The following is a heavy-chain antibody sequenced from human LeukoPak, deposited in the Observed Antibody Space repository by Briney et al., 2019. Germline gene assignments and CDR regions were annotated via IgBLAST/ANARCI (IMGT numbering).Heavy chain of an antibody. CDR2: INPNSGGT. D-gene: IGHD6-13*01. CDR3: ARDPAIAAAPSPFDP. Sequence: GASVKVSCKASGYTVTGYYMHCVRQAPGQRLEWMGWINPNSGGTNYAQKFQGRATMTRDTSISTAYMEPSRLRSDDTAVYYCARDPAIAAAPSPFDPWGQGTLVTVSS. V-gene: IGHV1-2*02. J-gene: IGHJ5*02. CDR1: GYTVTGYY.